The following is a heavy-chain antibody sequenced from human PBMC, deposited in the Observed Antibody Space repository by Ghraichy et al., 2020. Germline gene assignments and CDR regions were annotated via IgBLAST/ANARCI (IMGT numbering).Heavy chain of an antibody. CDR1: GFTLSNYG. CDR3: ARDPDGDMDFDY. Sequence: GGSLRLSCAVSGFTLSNYGMSWVRQAPGKGLEWVSHINSRGSTISYADCVKDRFTISRDTAKNSLFLQMNSLRNEDTAVYFCARDPDGDMDFDYWGQGTLVTVSS. CDR2: INSRGSTI. D-gene: IGHD5-24*01. V-gene: IGHV3-48*02. J-gene: IGHJ4*02.